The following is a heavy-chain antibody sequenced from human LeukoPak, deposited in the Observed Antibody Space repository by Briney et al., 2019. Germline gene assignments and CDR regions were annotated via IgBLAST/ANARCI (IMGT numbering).Heavy chain of an antibody. Sequence: GASVKVSCKASGGTFSRYAISWVRQAPGQGLEWMGGIIPIFGTANYAQKFQGRVTITTNESTSTAYKELSSLRSEDAAVYYCARGRGYSYGYPGLDYWGQGTLVTVSS. J-gene: IGHJ4*02. V-gene: IGHV1-69*05. CDR2: IIPIFGTA. D-gene: IGHD5-18*01. CDR1: GGTFSRYA. CDR3: ARGRGYSYGYPGLDY.